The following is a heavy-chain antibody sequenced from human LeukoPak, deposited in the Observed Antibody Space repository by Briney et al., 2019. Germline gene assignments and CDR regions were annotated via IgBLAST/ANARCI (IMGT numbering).Heavy chain of an antibody. V-gene: IGHV4-34*01. D-gene: IGHD3-10*01. CDR3: ARGSWYYASGSGYDGGWYYFDH. Sequence: PSETLSLTCAVYGGSFNGYYWTWIRQPPGKGLEWIGQINDGGITSYNPSLKSRVTISVGTSKNRFSLEVHSVTAADTAVYYRARGSWYYASGSGYDGGWYYFDHWGQGTLATVSS. J-gene: IGHJ4*02. CDR1: GGSFNGYY. CDR2: INDGGIT.